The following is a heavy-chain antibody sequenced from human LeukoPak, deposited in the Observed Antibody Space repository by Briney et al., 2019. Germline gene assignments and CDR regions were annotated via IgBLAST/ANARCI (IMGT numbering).Heavy chain of an antibody. J-gene: IGHJ6*03. D-gene: IGHD3-3*01. V-gene: IGHV3-23*01. CDR2: ISGSGGST. Sequence: GGSLRLSCAASGFTFSSYAMSWVRQAPGKGLEWVSAISGSGGSTYYADSVKGRFTISRDNSKNTLYLQMNSLRAEDTAVYYCAKSGSRFLEWLQNLYMDVWGKGTTVTVSS. CDR3: AKSGSRFLEWLQNLYMDV. CDR1: GFTFSSYA.